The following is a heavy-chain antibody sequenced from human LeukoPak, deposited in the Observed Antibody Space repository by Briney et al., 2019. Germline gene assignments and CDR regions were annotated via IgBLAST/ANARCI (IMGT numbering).Heavy chain of an antibody. J-gene: IGHJ5*02. CDR1: GGYISSGSYY. CDR2: IYTSGST. V-gene: IGHV4-61*02. Sequence: SQTLSLTCTVSGGYISSGSYYWNWIRQPAGEGLEWIGRIYTSGSTNYNPSLKSRVTISMDSSKNQFSLKLSSVTAADTAGYYCVRVLRGSTDWFDPWGQGTLVTVSS. CDR3: VRVLRGSTDWFDP. D-gene: IGHD1-26*01.